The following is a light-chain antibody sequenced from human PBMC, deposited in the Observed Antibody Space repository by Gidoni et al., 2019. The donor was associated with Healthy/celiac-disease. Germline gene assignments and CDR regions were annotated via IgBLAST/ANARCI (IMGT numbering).Light chain of an antibody. CDR3: QQSYSTPPT. CDR2: AAS. CDR1: QSISSY. J-gene: IGKJ1*01. Sequence: DIQMTQSPSYLSASVGDRVTITCRASQSISSYLNWYQQKPGKAPKLLIYAASSLQSGVPSRFSGSGSGTDFTLTISCLQPEDFATYYCQQSYSTPPTFGQGTKVEIK. V-gene: IGKV1-39*01.